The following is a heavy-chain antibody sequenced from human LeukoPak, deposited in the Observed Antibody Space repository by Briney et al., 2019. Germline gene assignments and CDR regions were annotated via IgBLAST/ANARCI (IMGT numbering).Heavy chain of an antibody. Sequence: GASLQISCQGSEYIFATYWIGWVRQLPGQGLEWMGIIFPGDSDTRYSPSFQGQVTISADKSISTAYLQWSSLKASDTAIYYCASEYCSGGNCYFDYWGQGTLVTVSS. CDR1: EYIFATYW. D-gene: IGHD2-15*01. V-gene: IGHV5-51*01. J-gene: IGHJ4*02. CDR3: ASEYCSGGNCYFDY. CDR2: IFPGDSDT.